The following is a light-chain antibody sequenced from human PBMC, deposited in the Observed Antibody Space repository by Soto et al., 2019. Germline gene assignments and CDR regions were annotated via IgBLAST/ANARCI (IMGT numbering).Light chain of an antibody. CDR2: RAS. Sequence: EVVMTQSPATLSLSPGERATLSCRARQSVSSLLAWYQQKPGQAPRLLIYRASTRATGVSGRFNGSGSGTEFTLSISSLQSEDFAVYYCQQYYDWPSLTFGGGTKVDIK. CDR3: QQYYDWPSLT. J-gene: IGKJ4*01. V-gene: IGKV3-15*01. CDR1: QSVSSL.